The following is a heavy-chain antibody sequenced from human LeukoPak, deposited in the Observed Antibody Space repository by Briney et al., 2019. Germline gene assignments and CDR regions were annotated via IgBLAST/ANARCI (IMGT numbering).Heavy chain of an antibody. V-gene: IGHV3-74*01. J-gene: IGHJ5*02. CDR3: ARQPSGYVIWFDP. D-gene: IGHD5-12*01. Sequence: PGGSLRLSCAASGFNFASHWMHWVRQTPGKGLVWVPRINSGGSGTSYADSVEGRFTISRDNAKNTLYLQMNSLRAEDTAVYYCARQPSGYVIWFDPWGQGTLVTVSS. CDR2: INSGGSGT. CDR1: GFNFASHW.